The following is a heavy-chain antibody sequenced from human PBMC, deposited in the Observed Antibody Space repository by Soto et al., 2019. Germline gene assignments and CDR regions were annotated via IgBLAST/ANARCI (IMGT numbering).Heavy chain of an antibody. Sequence: SETLSLTCTVGGGSISSYYWSWIRQPPGKGLEWIGYIYYSGSTNYNPSLKSRVTISVDTSKNQFSLKLSSVTAADTAVYYCARAGQQLVENWYFDLWGRGNLVTISS. V-gene: IGHV4-59*01. CDR3: ARAGQQLVENWYFDL. CDR2: IYYSGST. J-gene: IGHJ2*01. D-gene: IGHD6-13*01. CDR1: GGSISSYY.